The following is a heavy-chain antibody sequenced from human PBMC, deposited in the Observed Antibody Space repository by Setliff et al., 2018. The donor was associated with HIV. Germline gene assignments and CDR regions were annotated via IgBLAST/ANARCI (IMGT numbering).Heavy chain of an antibody. CDR2: INHDRTT. CDR3: ARGSRQLTIFGVVFKTNYYFMDV. V-gene: IGHV4-34*01. J-gene: IGHJ6*03. Sequence: SETLSLTCAVYGGSFSGYYWSWIRQRPGKGLEWIGEINHDRTTNYNPSLKSRVTISVDTSKNQFSLTLNSVTAADTAVYYCARGSRQLTIFGVVFKTNYYFMDVWGKGTAVTVSS. CDR1: GGSFSGYY. D-gene: IGHD3-3*01.